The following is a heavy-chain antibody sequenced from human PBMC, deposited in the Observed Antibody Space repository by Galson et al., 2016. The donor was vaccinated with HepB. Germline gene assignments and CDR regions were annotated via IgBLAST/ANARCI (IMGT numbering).Heavy chain of an antibody. Sequence: SLRLSCAISGFRLDDYGLSWVRQAPGKGLEWVAGINFNGVKKAYSDSVRGRFTISADVADSSLYLQMDSLRAEDTALYYCARDDYEGHALWAFDIWGQGTMVVVSA. CDR1: GFRLDDYG. D-gene: IGHD4-17*01. CDR2: INFNGVKK. CDR3: ARDDYEGHALWAFDI. V-gene: IGHV3-20*04. J-gene: IGHJ3*02.